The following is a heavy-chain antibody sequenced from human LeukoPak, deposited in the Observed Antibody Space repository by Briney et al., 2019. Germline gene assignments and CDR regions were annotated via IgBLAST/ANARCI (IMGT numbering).Heavy chain of an antibody. Sequence: GGSLRLSCVASGFSFSSYWMSWVRQAPGKGLEWVANIKEDGSEKYYVDSVKGRFTISRDNAKNSLYLQMNSLRAEDTAVYYCARDIGRSSWSDYWGQGTLVTVSS. CDR1: GFSFSSYW. V-gene: IGHV3-7*01. CDR3: ARDIGRSSWSDY. D-gene: IGHD6-13*01. CDR2: IKEDGSEK. J-gene: IGHJ4*02.